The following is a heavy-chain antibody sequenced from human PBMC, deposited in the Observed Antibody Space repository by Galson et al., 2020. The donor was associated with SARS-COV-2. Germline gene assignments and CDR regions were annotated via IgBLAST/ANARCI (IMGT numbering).Heavy chain of an antibody. Sequence: ASVKVSCKASGYTFTSYAMNWVRQAPGQGLEWMGWINTNTGNPTYAQGFTGRFVFSLDTSVSTAYLQISSLKAEDTAVYYCARDGVYCSSTSCLDHGFDCWGEGTLVTVSS. CDR2: INTNTGNP. V-gene: IGHV7-4-1*02. CDR1: GYTFTSYA. J-gene: IGHJ4*02. CDR3: ARDGVYCSSTSCLDHGFDC. D-gene: IGHD2-2*01.